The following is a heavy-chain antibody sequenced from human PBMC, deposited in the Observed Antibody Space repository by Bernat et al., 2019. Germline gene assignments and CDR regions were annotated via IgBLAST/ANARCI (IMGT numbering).Heavy chain of an antibody. J-gene: IGHJ4*02. V-gene: IGHV4-34*01. CDR1: GGSFSGYY. Sequence: QVQLQQWGAGLLKPSETLSLTCAVYGGSFSGYYWSWIRQPPGKGLEWIGEINHSGSTNYNPSLKSRVTISVDTSKNQFSLKLSSVTAADTAVYYCARGKVAARPGQWGYWSQGTLVTVSS. D-gene: IGHD6-6*01. CDR2: INHSGST. CDR3: ARGKVAARPGQWGY.